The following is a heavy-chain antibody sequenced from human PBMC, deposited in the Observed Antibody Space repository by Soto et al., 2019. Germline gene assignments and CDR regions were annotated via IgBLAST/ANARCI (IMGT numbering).Heavy chain of an antibody. D-gene: IGHD3-3*01. Sequence: QVQLQESGPGLVKPSETLSLTCTVSGGSISSYYWSWIRQPPGKGLEWIGYIYYSGSTNYNPSLKSRVTISVDTSKNQFSLKLSSVTAADTAVYYWARHGLNYDFWSGYQGPNWFDPWGQGTLVTVSS. CDR2: IYYSGST. CDR3: ARHGLNYDFWSGYQGPNWFDP. V-gene: IGHV4-59*08. J-gene: IGHJ5*02. CDR1: GGSISSYY.